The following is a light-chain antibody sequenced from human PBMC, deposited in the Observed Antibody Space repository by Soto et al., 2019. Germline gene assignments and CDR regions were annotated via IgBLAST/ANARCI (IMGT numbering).Light chain of an antibody. J-gene: IGKJ1*01. CDR2: DAS. V-gene: IGKV1-5*01. CDR1: QSVDRY. Sequence: DIQMTQSPSTLSASVGDRVSITCRASQSVDRYLAWYQQKPGKAPHLLIYDASSLESGVPSRFSGSGSGTEFTLTISSMQPDDFTTIYFKQYKDYTWTFGQGTKVDIK. CDR3: KQYKDYTWT.